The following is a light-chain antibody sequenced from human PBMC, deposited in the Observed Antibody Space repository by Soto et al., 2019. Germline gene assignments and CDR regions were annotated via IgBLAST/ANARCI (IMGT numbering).Light chain of an antibody. V-gene: IGLV1-44*01. CDR1: TSNIGSNA. CDR3: SSYTSGSSYV. CDR2: SNS. J-gene: IGLJ1*01. Sequence: QSVMTQPPSASGTPGQRVTISCSGSTSNIGSNAVNWYQHIPGTAPKLLIFSNSQRPTGVPDRFSGSKSGTSASLAISGLQSEDEADYYCSSYTSGSSYVFGTGTKLTVL.